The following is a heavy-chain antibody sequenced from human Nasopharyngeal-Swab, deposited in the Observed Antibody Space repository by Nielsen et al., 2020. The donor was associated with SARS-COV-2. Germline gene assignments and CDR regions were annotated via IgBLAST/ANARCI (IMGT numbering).Heavy chain of an antibody. CDR1: GYTFTSYD. Sequence: ASVKVSCKASGYTFTSYDINWVRQATGQGLEWMGWMNPNSGNTGYAQKFQGRVTMTRNTSISTAYMELSSLRSEDTAVYYCARDRRYSSSPGMDVWGQGTTVTVSS. D-gene: IGHD6-6*01. J-gene: IGHJ6*02. V-gene: IGHV1-8*01. CDR3: ARDRRYSSSPGMDV. CDR2: MNPNSGNT.